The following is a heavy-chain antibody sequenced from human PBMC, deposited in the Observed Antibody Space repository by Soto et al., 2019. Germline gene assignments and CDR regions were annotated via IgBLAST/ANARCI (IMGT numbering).Heavy chain of an antibody. CDR1: GFTFSSYW. J-gene: IGHJ4*02. V-gene: IGHV3-74*01. CDR3: ARDLVIPNSSGWYPSFDY. Sequence: GGSLRLSCVASGFTFSSYWMHWVRQAPGKGLVWVSRINSDGSSTSYADSVKGRFAISRDNAKNTLYLQMNSLRAEDSAVYYCARDLVIPNSSGWYPSFDYWGQGALVTVSS. CDR2: INSDGSST. D-gene: IGHD6-19*01.